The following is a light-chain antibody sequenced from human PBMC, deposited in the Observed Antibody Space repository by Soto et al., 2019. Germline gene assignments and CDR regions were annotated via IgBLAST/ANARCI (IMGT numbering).Light chain of an antibody. CDR1: QSVSKN. J-gene: IGKJ3*01. CDR3: QQYTDWPRT. CDR2: GVS. V-gene: IGKV3D-15*01. Sequence: EIVMTQSPATLSVSPGERATLSCRASQSVSKNLAWYQQKPGQGPRLLLYGVSTRATGIPPRFSGSGSGTVFTLTISSLQSEDFAVYYCQQYTDWPRTFGPGTKVDLK.